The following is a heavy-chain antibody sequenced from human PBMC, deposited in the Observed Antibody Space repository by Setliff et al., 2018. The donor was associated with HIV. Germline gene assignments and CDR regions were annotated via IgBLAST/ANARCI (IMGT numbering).Heavy chain of an antibody. V-gene: IGHV4-34*01. Sequence: SETLSLTCAVFGGSFSDFYWSWIRQPPGKGLEWIGEISYSGSTVSNPSLKSRVTMSVDASKNLVSLNLNSVTAADTAVYYCARGSLNYLDYWGQGALVTVSS. D-gene: IGHD3-9*01. CDR3: ARGSLNYLDY. CDR2: ISYSGST. CDR1: GGSFSDFY. J-gene: IGHJ4*02.